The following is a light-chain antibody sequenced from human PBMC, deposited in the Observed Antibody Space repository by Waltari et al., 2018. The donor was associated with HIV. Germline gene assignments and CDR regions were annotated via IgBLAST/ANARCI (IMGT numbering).Light chain of an antibody. Sequence: DIALTQSPCIDAVAPGEQAFISCKSNQTLRSSGGFTYLDWFFQKSGQSPHLLIYLSSSRASGVPAKFSGRGSGTDFTLIITDVEPEDVGVYYCMQTLQTPFTFGQGTKLEL. J-gene: IGKJ2*01. CDR1: QTLRSSGGFTY. CDR2: LSS. V-gene: IGKV2-28*01. CDR3: MQTLQTPFT.